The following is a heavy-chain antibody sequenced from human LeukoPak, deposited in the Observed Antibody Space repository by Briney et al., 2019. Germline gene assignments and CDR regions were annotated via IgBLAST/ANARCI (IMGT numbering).Heavy chain of an antibody. V-gene: IGHV3-48*03. CDR2: ISYRGSTI. J-gene: IGHJ4*02. D-gene: IGHD1-26*01. CDR1: GFTFSSYE. Sequence: PGGSLRLSCAASGFTFSSYEINWVRQAPGKGLEWVSYISYRGSTIYYADSVKGRFTISRGNAKNSLSPQMNSLRAEDTALYYCVPGSHWGQGILVTVSS. CDR3: VPGSH.